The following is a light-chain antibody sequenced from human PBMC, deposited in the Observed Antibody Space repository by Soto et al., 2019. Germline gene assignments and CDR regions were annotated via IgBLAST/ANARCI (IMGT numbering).Light chain of an antibody. CDR1: SSNIGAGYE. CDR2: GNS. V-gene: IGLV1-40*01. Sequence: QSVLTQPPSVSGAPGQRVTISCTGSSSNIGAGYEVYWYQQLPGTAPKLLIYGNSNRPSGVPERFSGSKSATSASLAITGLQAEDEADYYCQSYDSSLTGAVFGGGTKLTVL. CDR3: QSYDSSLTGAV. J-gene: IGLJ2*01.